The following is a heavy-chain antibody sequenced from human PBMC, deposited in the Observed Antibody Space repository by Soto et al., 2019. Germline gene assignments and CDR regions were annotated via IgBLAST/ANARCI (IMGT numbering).Heavy chain of an antibody. Sequence: SETLSLTCTVSGGSITSSSHYWGWIRQPPGKGLEWIGSIYDSGSTYYNPSLKSRVTISVDTSKNQFSLKLSSVTAADTAVYYCARRYGSAIDYWGQGTLVTVSS. D-gene: IGHD1-26*01. J-gene: IGHJ4*02. V-gene: IGHV4-39*01. CDR3: ARRYGSAIDY. CDR2: IYDSGST. CDR1: GGSITSSSHY.